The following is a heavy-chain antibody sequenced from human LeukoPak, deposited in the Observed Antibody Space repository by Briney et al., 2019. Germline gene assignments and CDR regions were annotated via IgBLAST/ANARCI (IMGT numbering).Heavy chain of an antibody. CDR3: ASSRVRFFDRIAVAVGFDY. D-gene: IGHD6-19*01. CDR1: GGTFSSYA. J-gene: IGHJ4*02. Sequence: SVKVSCKASGGTFSSYAISWVRQAPGQGLEWMGGIIHIFGTANYAQKFQGRVTITADKSTSTAYMELSSLRSEDTAVYYCASSRVRFFDRIAVAVGFDYWGQGTLVTVSS. CDR2: IIHIFGTA. V-gene: IGHV1-69*06.